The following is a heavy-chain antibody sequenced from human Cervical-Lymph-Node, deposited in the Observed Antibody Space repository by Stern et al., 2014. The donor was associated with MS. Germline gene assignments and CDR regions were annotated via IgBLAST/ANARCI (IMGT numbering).Heavy chain of an antibody. CDR2: ISYDGSSP. D-gene: IGHD6-25*01. CDR3: ARPSAARYFDY. V-gene: IGHV3-30-3*01. J-gene: IGHJ4*02. CDR1: GFTFGRHS. Sequence: QVQLVESGGGVAQPGRSLRLSCATSGFTFGRHSMHWVRQAPGTGLEWVAIISYDGSSPHHADYVKGRFTISRSNFNNTLYLQMNSLRVEDTAMYYCARPSAARYFDYWGQGSQVTVSS.